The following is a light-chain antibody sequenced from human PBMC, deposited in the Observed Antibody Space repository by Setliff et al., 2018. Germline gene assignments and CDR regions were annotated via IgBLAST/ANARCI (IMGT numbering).Light chain of an antibody. CDR1: QSVGSY. CDR2: DAS. J-gene: IGKJ4*01. CDR3: QQRYNWPLT. Sequence: EIVLTQSPATLSLSPGERATFSCRASQSVGSYLAWYQQKPGQPPRLLIYDASNRATGVPARFSGSGSGTDFTLTISSLEPEDFAVYYCQQRYNWPLTCGGGTKV. V-gene: IGKV3-11*01.